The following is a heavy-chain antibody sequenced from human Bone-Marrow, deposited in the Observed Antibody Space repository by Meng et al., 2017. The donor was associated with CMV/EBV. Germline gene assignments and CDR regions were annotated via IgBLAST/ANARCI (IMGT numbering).Heavy chain of an antibody. CDR3: ARMGLGSFGYY. D-gene: IGHD1-26*01. J-gene: IGHJ4*02. Sequence: SCTVSGGSISSGDYYWSWIRQPPGKGLEWIGYIYYSGSTYYNPSLKSRVTISVDTSKNQFSLKLSSVTAADTAVYYCARMGLGSFGYYWGQGTLVTVSS. CDR1: GGSISSGDYY. CDR2: IYYSGST. V-gene: IGHV4-30-4*08.